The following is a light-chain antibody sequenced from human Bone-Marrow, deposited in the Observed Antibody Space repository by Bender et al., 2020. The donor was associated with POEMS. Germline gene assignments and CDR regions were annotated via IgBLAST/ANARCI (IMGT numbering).Light chain of an antibody. CDR1: NIGTKN. CDR3: QVWDTRDHLI. J-gene: IGLJ2*01. CDR2: DDS. Sequence: SYVLTQPGSVSVAPGKTATITCGGKNIGTKNVHWYQQKPDQAPVLFVYDDSDRPSGIPERFSGSNSGNTATLTIRRVEAGDEADYYCQVWDTRDHLIFGGGTKLTVL. V-gene: IGLV3-21*03.